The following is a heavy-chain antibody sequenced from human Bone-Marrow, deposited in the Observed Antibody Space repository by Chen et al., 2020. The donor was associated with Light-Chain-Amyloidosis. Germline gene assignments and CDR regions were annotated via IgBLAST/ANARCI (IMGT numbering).Heavy chain of an antibody. J-gene: IGHJ4*02. Sequence: EVQLLESGGGLVQPGGSLRLSCAAPGFTFSSYAMNSVRQAPGKGLEWVSAISGSGGSTYYADSVKGRFTISRDNSKNTLYLQMNSLRAEDTAVYYCAKDRWDYYDSSGYYGYFDYWGQGTLVTVSS. CDR1: GFTFSSYA. CDR3: AKDRWDYYDSSGYYGYFDY. CDR2: ISGSGGST. V-gene: IGHV3-23*01. D-gene: IGHD3-22*01.